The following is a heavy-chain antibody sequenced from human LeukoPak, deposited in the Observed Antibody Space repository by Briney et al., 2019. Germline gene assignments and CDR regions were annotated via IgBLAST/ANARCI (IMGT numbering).Heavy chain of an antibody. D-gene: IGHD6-19*01. CDR2: INPNSGGT. V-gene: IGHV1-2*02. Sequence: ASVKVSCKASGYTFTGYYMHWVRQAPGQGLEWMGWINPNSGGTNYAQKFQGRVTMTRDTSISTAYMELTRLGSDDTAVYYCARGSSAAGTAPPLGFDPWGQGTLVTVSS. J-gene: IGHJ5*02. CDR1: GYTFTGYY. CDR3: ARGSSAAGTAPPLGFDP.